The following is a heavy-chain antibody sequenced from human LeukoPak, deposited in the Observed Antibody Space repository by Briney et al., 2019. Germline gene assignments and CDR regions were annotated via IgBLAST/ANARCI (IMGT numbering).Heavy chain of an antibody. D-gene: IGHD4-17*01. CDR2: IYYSGST. J-gene: IGHJ6*03. Sequence: SETLSLTCTVSGGSISSSSYYWGWIRQPPGKGLEWIGSIYYSGSTYYNPSLKSRVTISVDTSKNQFSLKLSSVTAADTAVYYCARDFYGYGDYYYYYMDVWGKGTTVTISS. V-gene: IGHV4-39*07. CDR3: ARDFYGYGDYYYYYMDV. CDR1: GGSISSSSYY.